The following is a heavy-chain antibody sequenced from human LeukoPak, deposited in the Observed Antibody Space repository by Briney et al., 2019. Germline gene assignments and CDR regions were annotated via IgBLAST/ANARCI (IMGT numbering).Heavy chain of an antibody. V-gene: IGHV4-4*07. Sequence: SETLSFTCTVSGGSISSYYWSWIRQPAGKGLEWIGRIYTSGSTNYNPSLKSRVTMSVDTSKNQFSLKLSSVTAADTAVYYCARGPTYYDFWSGPYYYYMDVWGKGTTVTVSS. D-gene: IGHD3-3*01. CDR3: ARGPTYYDFWSGPYYYYMDV. J-gene: IGHJ6*03. CDR1: GGSISSYY. CDR2: IYTSGST.